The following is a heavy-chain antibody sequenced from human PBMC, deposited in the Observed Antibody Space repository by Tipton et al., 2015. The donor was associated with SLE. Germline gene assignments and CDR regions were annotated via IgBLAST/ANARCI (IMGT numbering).Heavy chain of an antibody. V-gene: IGHV3-7*01. J-gene: IGHJ5*02. D-gene: IGHD2-2*01. CDR2: IKQDGSEK. Sequence: GSLRLSCAASGFTFSSYWMSWVRQAPGKGLEWVANIKQDGSEKYYVDSVKGRFTISRDNAKNSLYLQMNSLRAEDTAVYYCARDSRDCSSTSCSWGWFDPWGQGTLVTVSS. CDR3: ARDSRDCSSTSCSWGWFDP. CDR1: GFTFSSYW.